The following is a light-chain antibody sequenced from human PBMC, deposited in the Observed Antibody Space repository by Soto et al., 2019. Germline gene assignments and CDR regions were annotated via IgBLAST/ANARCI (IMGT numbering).Light chain of an antibody. CDR3: QQYAASPRT. CDR1: PSVSSNY. Sequence: EIVLTQSPGTLSLSPRERATLSCRASPSVSSNYLAWYQHRPGQAPRLLIYGVSNRAPGIPDRFSGSGSGTHFTLTISRLAPEDFAVYYCQQYAASPRTFGQGTQVEVK. J-gene: IGKJ1*01. V-gene: IGKV3-20*01. CDR2: GVS.